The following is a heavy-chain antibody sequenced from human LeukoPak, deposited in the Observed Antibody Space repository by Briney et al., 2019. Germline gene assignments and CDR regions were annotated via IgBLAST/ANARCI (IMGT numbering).Heavy chain of an antibody. CDR3: ARDVSPKAKAAAFNWFDP. CDR2: IYTSGST. J-gene: IGHJ5*02. CDR1: GGSISSYY. Sequence: PSETLSLTCTVSGGSISSYYWSWIRQPAGKGLEWIGRIYTSGSTNYNPSLKSRVTMSVDTSKNQFSLKLSSVTAADTAVYYCARDVSPKAKAAAFNWFDPWGQGTLVTVSS. D-gene: IGHD6-13*01. V-gene: IGHV4-4*07.